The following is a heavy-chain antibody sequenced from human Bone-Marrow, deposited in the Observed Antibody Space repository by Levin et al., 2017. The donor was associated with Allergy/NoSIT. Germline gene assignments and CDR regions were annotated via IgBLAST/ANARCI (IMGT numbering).Heavy chain of an antibody. J-gene: IGHJ4*02. Sequence: GGSLRLSCTTSGFIFSTYNMHWVRHVPGKGLEWVSSIGSGSGHIYYAASVKGRFTVSRDNADNSLYLHMSSLRDEDTAAYYCARGLLIGGAILSYYFDYWGQGTLVTVSS. CDR1: GFIFSTYN. CDR2: IGSGSGHI. CDR3: ARGLLIGGAILSYYFDY. D-gene: IGHD1-26*01. V-gene: IGHV3-21*01.